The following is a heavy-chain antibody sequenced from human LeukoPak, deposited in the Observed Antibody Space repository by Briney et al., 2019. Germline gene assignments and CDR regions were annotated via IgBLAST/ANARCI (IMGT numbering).Heavy chain of an antibody. CDR2: INPNSGGT. J-gene: IGHJ3*02. CDR1: GYTFTGYY. Sequence: GASVKVSCKASGYTFTGYYMHWVRQAPGQGLEWMGWINPNSGGTNYAQKFQGRVTITADESTSTAYMELSSLRSEDTAVYYCARDRPPISGSYGNAFDIWGQGTMVTVSS. D-gene: IGHD1-26*01. V-gene: IGHV1-2*02. CDR3: ARDRPPISGSYGNAFDI.